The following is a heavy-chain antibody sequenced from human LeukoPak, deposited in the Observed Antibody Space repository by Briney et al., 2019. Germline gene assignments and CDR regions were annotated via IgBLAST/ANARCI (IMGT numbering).Heavy chain of an antibody. CDR3: ARKGGSTSGDNWFDP. Sequence: GASVKVSCKASGYTFTSYYMHWVRQAPGQGLEWMGIINPSGGSTSYAQKFQGRVTMTRDMSTSTVYMELSSLRSEDTAVYYCARKGGSTSGDNWFDPWGQGTLVTVSS. V-gene: IGHV1-46*01. D-gene: IGHD2-2*01. CDR1: GYTFTSYY. J-gene: IGHJ5*02. CDR2: INPSGGST.